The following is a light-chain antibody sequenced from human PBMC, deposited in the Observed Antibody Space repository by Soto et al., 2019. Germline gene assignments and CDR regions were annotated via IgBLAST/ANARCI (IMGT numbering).Light chain of an antibody. CDR3: KQSYSTPRT. V-gene: IGKV1-39*01. Sequence: DIQVTQATSSLSASVGDRVTITCRASQSISSYLNWYQQKPGKATKLLLYAASSLQSGGPSSLSGSGSGTDFTLTISSLHPEDFGTYYCKQSYSTPRTFGRGTKGDIK. CDR2: AAS. J-gene: IGKJ1*01. CDR1: QSISSY.